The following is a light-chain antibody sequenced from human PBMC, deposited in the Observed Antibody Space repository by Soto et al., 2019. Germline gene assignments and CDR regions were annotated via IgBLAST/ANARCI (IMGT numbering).Light chain of an antibody. CDR1: SSDVGGYYY. J-gene: IGLJ1*01. V-gene: IGLV2-14*01. CDR2: DVT. Sequence: QSVLTQPASVSGSPGQSITISCTGTSSDVGGYYYVPWYQQHPGKAPKLLIYDVTYRASGVSYRFSGSKSGNTASLTISGLQAEDEADYYCASYTSQVRLFGTGTKVTVL. CDR3: ASYTSQVRL.